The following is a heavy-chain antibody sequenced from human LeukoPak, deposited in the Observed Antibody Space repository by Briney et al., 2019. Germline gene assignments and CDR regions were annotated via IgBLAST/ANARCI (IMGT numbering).Heavy chain of an antibody. J-gene: IGHJ4*02. CDR3: VRDVGAVRGEVYFDY. Sequence: GGSLRLSCAASGFTFSTYRMSWVRQAPGKGLEWVANIKQDGSEKHYVDSVKGRFTISRDNTKNLLYLEMNSLRAEDTAMYFCVRDVGAVRGEVYFDYWGQGTLVTVSS. CDR2: IKQDGSEK. V-gene: IGHV3-7*01. D-gene: IGHD3-10*01. CDR1: GFTFSTYR.